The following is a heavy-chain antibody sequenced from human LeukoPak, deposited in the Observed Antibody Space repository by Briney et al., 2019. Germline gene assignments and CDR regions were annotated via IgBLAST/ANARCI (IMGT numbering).Heavy chain of an antibody. CDR3: ARDQTVTTLNWFDP. V-gene: IGHV3-48*01. J-gene: IGHJ5*02. Sequence: GGSLRLSCAASGFTFSSYSMNWVRQAPGKGLEWVSYISSSSSTIYYADFVKGRFTISRDNAKNSLYLQMNSLRAEDTAVYYCARDQTVTTLNWFDPWGQGTLVTVSS. CDR2: ISSSSSTI. D-gene: IGHD4-11*01. CDR1: GFTFSSYS.